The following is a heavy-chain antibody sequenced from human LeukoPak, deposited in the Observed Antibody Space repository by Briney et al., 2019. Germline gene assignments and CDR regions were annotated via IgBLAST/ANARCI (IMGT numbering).Heavy chain of an antibody. CDR1: GFTFSNYA. Sequence: GGSLRLSCAASGFTFSNYAMSWVRQAPGKGLEWVSGISRSADITYYEDSVKGRFTISRDNSKNTLYLQMNSLRAEDTAIYYCATPWLCSSGDYWGQGTLVTVSS. CDR3: ATPWLCSSGDY. J-gene: IGHJ4*02. CDR2: ISRSADIT. D-gene: IGHD6-19*01. V-gene: IGHV3-23*01.